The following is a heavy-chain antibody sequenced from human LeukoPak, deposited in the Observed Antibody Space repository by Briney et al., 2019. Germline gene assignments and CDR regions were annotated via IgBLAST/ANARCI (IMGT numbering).Heavy chain of an antibody. CDR3: ARTGSTVTMLYPFDH. CDR2: IYYSGST. D-gene: IGHD4-17*01. V-gene: IGHV4-59*01. Sequence: SEALSLTCTVSGGSIRSYYWSWIRQPPGKGLEWIGYIYYSGSTNYNPSLKSRVSISVDASKNQFSLKLSSVTAADTAVYYCARTGSTVTMLYPFDHWGQGTLVTVSS. J-gene: IGHJ4*02. CDR1: GGSIRSYY.